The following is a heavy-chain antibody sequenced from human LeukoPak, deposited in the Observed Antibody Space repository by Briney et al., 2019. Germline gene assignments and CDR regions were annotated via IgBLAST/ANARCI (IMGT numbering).Heavy chain of an antibody. Sequence: GGSLRLSCAASGFTFSSYAMSWVRQAPGKGLEWVSAISGSGGSTYYADSVKGRFTISRDNSKNTLYLQMNSLRAEDTAVYYCEKDHEFHDAFDIWGQGTMVTVSS. J-gene: IGHJ3*02. V-gene: IGHV3-23*01. D-gene: IGHD3-10*01. CDR3: EKDHEFHDAFDI. CDR1: GFTFSSYA. CDR2: ISGSGGST.